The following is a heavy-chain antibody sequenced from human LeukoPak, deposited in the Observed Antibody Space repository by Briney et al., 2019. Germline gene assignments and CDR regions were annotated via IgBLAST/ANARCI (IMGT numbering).Heavy chain of an antibody. CDR2: IWYDGSNK. CDR3: ARDAFVVVITTAYNWFDP. CDR1: GFTFSSYG. J-gene: IGHJ5*02. Sequence: GGSLRLSCAASGFTFSSYGMHWVRQAPGKGLEWVAVIWYDGSNKYYADSVKGRFTISRDNSKNTLYLQMNSLRAEDTAVYYCARDAFVVVITTAYNWFDPWGQEPWSPSPQ. V-gene: IGHV3-33*08. D-gene: IGHD3-22*01.